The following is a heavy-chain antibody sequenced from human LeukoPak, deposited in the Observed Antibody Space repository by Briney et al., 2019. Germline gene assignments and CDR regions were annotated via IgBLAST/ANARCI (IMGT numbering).Heavy chain of an antibody. Sequence: VSVKVSCKASGYTFTSYGISWVRQAPGQGLEWMGWISAYNGNTNYAQKLQGRVTMTTDASTSTAYMELRSLRPDDTAVYYCARGYIPMVRGVITLDYWGQGTLVTVSS. CDR1: GYTFTSYG. J-gene: IGHJ4*02. CDR3: ARGYIPMVRGVITLDY. V-gene: IGHV1-18*01. CDR2: ISAYNGNT. D-gene: IGHD3-10*01.